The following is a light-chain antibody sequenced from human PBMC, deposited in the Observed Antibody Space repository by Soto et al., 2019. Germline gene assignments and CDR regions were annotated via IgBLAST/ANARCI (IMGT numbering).Light chain of an antibody. CDR1: SSDVGGYNY. CDR3: DSYTSSRAYV. CDR2: EVS. J-gene: IGLJ1*01. Sequence: QSVLTQPASVSGSPGQSITISCTGTSSDVGGYNYVSWYQQQAGKAPKLIIHEVSNRPSGVSNRFSGSKSGNTASLPISGLQAEDEADYYCDSYTSSRAYVFGIGTKVTVL. V-gene: IGLV2-14*01.